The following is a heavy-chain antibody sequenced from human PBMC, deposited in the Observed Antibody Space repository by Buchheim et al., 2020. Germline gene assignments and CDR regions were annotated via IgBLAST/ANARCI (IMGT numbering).Heavy chain of an antibody. CDR2: ISSSSSTI. V-gene: IGHV3-48*02. CDR3: ARRDSSRGMDV. J-gene: IGHJ6*02. Sequence: EVQLVESGGGLVQPGGSLRLSCAASGFTFSSYSMNWVRQAPGKGLEWVSYISSSSSTIYYTDSVKGRFTISRDNAKNSLYLKMNSLRDEDTAVYYCARRDSSRGMDVWGQGTT. CDR1: GFTFSSYS. D-gene: IGHD3-22*01.